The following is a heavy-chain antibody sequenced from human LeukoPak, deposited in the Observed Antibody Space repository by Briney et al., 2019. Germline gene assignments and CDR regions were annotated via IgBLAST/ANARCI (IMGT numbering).Heavy chain of an antibody. CDR1: GASISGYY. Sequence: SETLSLTCTASGASISGYYWSWIGQPPGKELEWIGYFYTSGSAHYNPSLRSRVTMSVDTSKNQFSLKLSSVTAADTAVYYCARGLRDEDRHYNYYYMDVWGKGTTVTVSS. J-gene: IGHJ6*03. D-gene: IGHD2-21*01. CDR2: FYTSGSA. V-gene: IGHV4-4*09. CDR3: ARGLRDEDRHYNYYYMDV.